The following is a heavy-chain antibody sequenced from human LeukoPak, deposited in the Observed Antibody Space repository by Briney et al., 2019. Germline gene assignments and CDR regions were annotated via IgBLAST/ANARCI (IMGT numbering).Heavy chain of an antibody. J-gene: IGHJ4*02. CDR2: MHYSGIT. CDR3: ARYPYSDSGVWQAFDY. CDR1: GGXISSGSHY. D-gene: IGHD5-12*01. V-gene: IGHV4-39*01. Sequence: SETLSLTCIVSGGXISSGSHYWGWIRQPPGKGLEWTGSMHYSGITYYNPSLTSRVTISVDTSKNQFSLRLTSVTAADTAVYYCARYPYSDSGVWQAFDYWGQGTLVTVSS.